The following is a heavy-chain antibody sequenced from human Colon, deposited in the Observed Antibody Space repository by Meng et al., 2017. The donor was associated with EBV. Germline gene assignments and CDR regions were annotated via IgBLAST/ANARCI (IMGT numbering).Heavy chain of an antibody. J-gene: IGHJ4*02. CDR2: INENGGTT. V-gene: IGHV3-74*03. CDR1: GFTFSTYW. CDR3: SRDLAGPFDD. Sequence: VPLVESGGSFVQPGGALRLSWAVSGFTFSTYWMHWVRQAPGKGLVWISRINENGGTTTYADSVRGRFTISRDNTKNTLYLEMNNLRDDDTAVYFCSRDLAGPFDDWGQGTLVTVSS.